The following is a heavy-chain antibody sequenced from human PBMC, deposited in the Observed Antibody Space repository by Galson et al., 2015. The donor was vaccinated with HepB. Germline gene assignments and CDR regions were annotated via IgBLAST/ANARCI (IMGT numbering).Heavy chain of an antibody. V-gene: IGHV5-51*03. CDR2: IYPGDSDT. D-gene: IGHD3-22*01. J-gene: IGHJ3*02. Sequence: QSGAEVKKPGESLKISCKGSGYSFTSYWIGWVRQMPGKGLEWMGIIYPGDSDTRYSPSFQGQVTISADKSISTAYLQWSSLKASDTAMYYCARPRRPVNYYDSSGYYYVDAFDIWGQGTMVTVSS. CDR1: GYSFTSYW. CDR3: ARPRRPVNYYDSSGYYYVDAFDI.